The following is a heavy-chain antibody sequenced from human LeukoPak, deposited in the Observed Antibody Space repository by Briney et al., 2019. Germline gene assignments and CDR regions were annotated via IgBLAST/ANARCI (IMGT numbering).Heavy chain of an antibody. V-gene: IGHV4-4*07. J-gene: IGHJ5*02. CDR1: GHSISIYY. CDR2: IYTTGST. CDR3: ARRDWGKNWFEP. Sequence: NPAVTQSLICTVSGHSISIYYERCMPHPAGEGLECIGRIYTTGSTNYNPSLKSRVTISVDTSKNQFSLKLSSVTVADTAVDYCARRDWGKNWFEPWGQGTLVTVSS. D-gene: IGHD3/OR15-3a*01.